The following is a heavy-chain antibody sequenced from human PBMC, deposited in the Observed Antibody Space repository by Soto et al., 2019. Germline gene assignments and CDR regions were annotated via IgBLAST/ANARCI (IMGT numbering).Heavy chain of an antibody. J-gene: IGHJ4*02. CDR2: VSIGGST. D-gene: IGHD2-15*01. V-gene: IGHV3-23*01. CDR1: GFTFSSYA. CDR3: AKSRGAGGHFDY. Sequence: DVQLLESGGGLVQPEGSLRLSCAASGFTFSSYAMGWVRQGPGKGLEWVAVVSIGGSTHYAASVRGRFTISRDNSKNTLSLQMNSLKPDDTAVSFCAKSRGAGGHFDYWGQGALVTVSS.